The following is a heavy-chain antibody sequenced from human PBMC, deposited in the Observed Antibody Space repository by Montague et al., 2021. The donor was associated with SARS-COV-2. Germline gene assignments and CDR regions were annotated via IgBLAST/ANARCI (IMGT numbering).Heavy chain of an antibody. CDR2: ISSSSSSI. V-gene: IGHV3-21*01. D-gene: IGHD2-15*01. Sequence: SLRLSCAASGFTFRSYTMNWVRQSPGMGLEWVSFISSSSSSIYYADSLKGRFTISRDNAKNSLYLQMNSLRVEDTAVYYCVRGGACSGGKCTGGARDWGQGTLVTVSS. CDR1: GFTFRSYT. J-gene: IGHJ4*02. CDR3: VRGGACSGGKCTGGARD.